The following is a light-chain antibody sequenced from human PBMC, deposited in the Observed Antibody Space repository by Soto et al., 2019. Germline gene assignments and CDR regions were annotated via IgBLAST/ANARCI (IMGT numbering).Light chain of an antibody. Sequence: DIVMTQSPLSLPVTPGEPASISCRSSQSLLHSNGYNYLDWYLQKPGQSPQLLIYLGSNRASGVPDRFSGSGSGTDFTLKISRVEAEDDGVYYCMQALQTPDTFGQGTKLEIK. CDR1: QSLLHSNGYNY. J-gene: IGKJ2*01. CDR2: LGS. V-gene: IGKV2-28*01. CDR3: MQALQTPDT.